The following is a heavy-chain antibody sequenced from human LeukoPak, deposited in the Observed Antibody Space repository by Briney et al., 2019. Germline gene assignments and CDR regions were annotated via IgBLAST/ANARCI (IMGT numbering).Heavy chain of an antibody. J-gene: IGHJ4*02. CDR3: ARDGDSSGWYGEFDY. D-gene: IGHD6-19*01. V-gene: IGHV1-2*02. Sequence: ASVKVSCKASGYTFTGYYMHWVRQAPGQGLEWMGWINPNSGGTNYAQKFQGRVTMTRDTSISTAYMELSRLRSDDTAVWYCARDGDSSGWYGEFDYWGQGTLVTVSS. CDR1: GYTFTGYY. CDR2: INPNSGGT.